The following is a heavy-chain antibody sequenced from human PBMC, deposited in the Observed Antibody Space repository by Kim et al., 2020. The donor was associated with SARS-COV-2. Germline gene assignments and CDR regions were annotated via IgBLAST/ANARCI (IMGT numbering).Heavy chain of an antibody. CDR1: GGTFSSYA. CDR2: IIPIFGTA. CDR3: ARGVLPGAYCGGDCYGNWFDP. J-gene: IGHJ5*02. Sequence: SVKVSCKASGGTFSSYAISWVRQAPGQGLEWMGGIIPIFGTANYAQKFQGRVTITADESTSTAYMELSSLRSEDTAVYYCARGVLPGAYCGGDCYGNWFDPWGQGTLVTVSS. V-gene: IGHV1-69*13. D-gene: IGHD2-21*02.